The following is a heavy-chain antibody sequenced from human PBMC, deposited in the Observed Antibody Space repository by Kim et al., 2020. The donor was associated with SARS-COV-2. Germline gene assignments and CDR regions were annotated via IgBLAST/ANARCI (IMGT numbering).Heavy chain of an antibody. CDR3: AGEGAASAPFDY. Sequence: CYANSGKGRFTISSDNAKNSLDLQMNGLRAEDAAVYCCAGEGAASAPFDYWGQGTLVTVSS. D-gene: IGHD6-13*01. J-gene: IGHJ4*02. V-gene: IGHV3-21*01.